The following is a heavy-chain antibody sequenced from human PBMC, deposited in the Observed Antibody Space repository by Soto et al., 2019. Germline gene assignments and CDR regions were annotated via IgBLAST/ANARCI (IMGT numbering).Heavy chain of an antibody. CDR3: ARDRSRITIFGVVIPQYYFDY. D-gene: IGHD3-3*01. Sequence: PLETLPLTCTVSGGSISSGGYYWSWIRKHPGKGLEWIGYIYYSGSTYYNPSLKSRVTISVDTSKNQFSLKLSSVTAADTAVYYCARDRSRITIFGVVIPQYYFDYWGQGTLVTVSS. J-gene: IGHJ4*02. V-gene: IGHV4-31*03. CDR1: GGSISSGGYY. CDR2: IYYSGST.